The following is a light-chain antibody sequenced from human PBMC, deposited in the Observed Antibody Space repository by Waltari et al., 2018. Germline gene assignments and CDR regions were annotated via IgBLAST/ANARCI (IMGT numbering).Light chain of an antibody. J-gene: IGKJ4*01. Sequence: NVLTQSPGTLSLSPGERATLSCRASQSVSNNYLAWYQHQPGQAPRLLIYGASSRATGLPDRFSGSGSGTDFTLTISRLEPEDSAVYFCHLYGSARTFGGGTKVEIK. CDR3: HLYGSART. CDR1: QSVSNNY. V-gene: IGKV3-20*01. CDR2: GAS.